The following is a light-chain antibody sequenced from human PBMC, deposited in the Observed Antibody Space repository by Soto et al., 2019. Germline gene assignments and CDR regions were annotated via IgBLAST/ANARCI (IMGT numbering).Light chain of an antibody. Sequence: AIRMTQSPSSFSASTGDRVTITCRASQGISSYLAWYQQKPGKAPKLLIYAAATLQSGVPSRFSGSGSGTDFTLTLSCLQSEDFATEYCQQYYSYPTTFGGGTKVEIK. V-gene: IGKV1-8*01. CDR3: QQYYSYPTT. J-gene: IGKJ4*01. CDR2: AAA. CDR1: QGISSY.